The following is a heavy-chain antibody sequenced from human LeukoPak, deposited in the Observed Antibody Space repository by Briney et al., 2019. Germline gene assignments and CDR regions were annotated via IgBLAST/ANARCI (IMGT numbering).Heavy chain of an antibody. D-gene: IGHD2-2*01. CDR2: ISSSSSTI. CDR3: ARDLPGTSWQWSDAFDI. CDR1: GFTFSSYS. V-gene: IGHV3-48*01. J-gene: IGHJ3*02. Sequence: PGGSLRLSYAASGFTFSSYSMNWVRQAPGKGLEWVSYISSSSSTIYYADSVKGRFTISRDNAKNSLYLQMNSLRAEDTAVYYCARDLPGTSWQWSDAFDIWGQGTMVTVSS.